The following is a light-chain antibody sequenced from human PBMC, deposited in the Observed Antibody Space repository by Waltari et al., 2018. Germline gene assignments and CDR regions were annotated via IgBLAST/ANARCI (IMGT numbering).Light chain of an antibody. V-gene: IGLV3-27*01. CDR3: YSSTDNSGI. J-gene: IGLJ2*01. Sequence: SYELTQPSSVSVSPGQTAKITCSGDVLTKKYARWFQQKPGQAPVLMIYKDSERPSRIPGRFSGSSSGATVTLTITGAQVEDGADYYCYSSTDNSGIFGGGTTLTVL. CDR2: KDS. CDR1: VLTKKY.